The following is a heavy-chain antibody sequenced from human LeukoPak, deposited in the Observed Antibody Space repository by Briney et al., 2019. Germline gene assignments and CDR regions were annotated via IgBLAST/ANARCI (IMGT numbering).Heavy chain of an antibody. D-gene: IGHD5-18*01. CDR2: ISASGGST. CDR3: AKDIQGAN. V-gene: IGHV3-23*01. CDR1: GFTFSSYW. J-gene: IGHJ4*02. Sequence: GGSLRLSCAASGFTFSSYWMHWVRQAPGEGLVWVSLISASGGSTYYADSVKGRFTISRDNSKNTVYLQMNSLRAEDTALYYCAKDIQGANWGQGTLVTVSS.